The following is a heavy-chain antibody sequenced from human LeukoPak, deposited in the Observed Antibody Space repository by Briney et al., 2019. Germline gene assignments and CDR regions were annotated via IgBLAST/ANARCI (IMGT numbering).Heavy chain of an antibody. Sequence: PSETLSLTCTVSGGSISTSTYYWGWIRQPPGKGLEWIGNIYHSGSTYYNPSLKSRVTLSVDTSKNQFSLKLSSVTAADTAVYYCARVSGTTSRLDPWGQGTQVTVSS. CDR2: IYHSGST. J-gene: IGHJ5*02. CDR3: ARVSGTTSRLDP. D-gene: IGHD1-1*01. V-gene: IGHV4-39*07. CDR1: GGSISTSTYY.